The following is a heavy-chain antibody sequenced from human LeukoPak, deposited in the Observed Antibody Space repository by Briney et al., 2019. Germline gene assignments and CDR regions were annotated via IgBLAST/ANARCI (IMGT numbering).Heavy chain of an antibody. CDR1: GFTFSSHW. CDR3: AKVGGFVRSWRYEY. CDR2: IEQDGNEK. Sequence: GGSLRLSCTASGFTFSSHWMGWVHQAPGKGLEWVANIEQDGNEKNFVDSVKGRTTISRDNAKNSLYLQMNSLRVEDTAVYHCAKVGGFVRSWRYEYWGRGTLVTVSS. J-gene: IGHJ4*02. D-gene: IGHD6-13*01. V-gene: IGHV3-7*01.